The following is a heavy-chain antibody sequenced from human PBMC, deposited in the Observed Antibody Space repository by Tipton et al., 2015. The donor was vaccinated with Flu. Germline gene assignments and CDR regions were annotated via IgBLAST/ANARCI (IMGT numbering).Heavy chain of an antibody. CDR1: GGSINNYY. J-gene: IGHJ4*02. D-gene: IGHD3-10*02. Sequence: TLSLTCSVSGGSINNYYLSWIRQPPGKGLEWIGSVYYSGNSYYNPSLKSRVAMSVDTSKKQFSLKMSSVTAADTAVYYCARLSYYDVDLKNFYFDYWGQGALVTVSS. V-gene: IGHV4-4*07. CDR2: VYYSGNS. CDR3: ARLSYYDVDLKNFYFDY.